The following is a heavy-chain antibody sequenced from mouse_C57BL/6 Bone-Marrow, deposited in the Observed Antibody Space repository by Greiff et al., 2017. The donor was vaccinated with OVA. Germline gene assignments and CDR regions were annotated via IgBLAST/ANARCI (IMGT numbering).Heavy chain of an antibody. CDR3: ARYWGPLFDY. CDR2: IHPNSGST. V-gene: IGHV1-64*01. J-gene: IGHJ2*01. Sequence: VQLQQSGAELVKPGASVKLSCKASGYTFTSYWMHWVKQRPGQGLEWIGMIHPNSGSTNYNEKFKRKATLTVDKSSSTAYMQLSSLTSEDSAVYYCARYWGPLFDYWGQGTTLTVSS. CDR1: GYTFTSYW.